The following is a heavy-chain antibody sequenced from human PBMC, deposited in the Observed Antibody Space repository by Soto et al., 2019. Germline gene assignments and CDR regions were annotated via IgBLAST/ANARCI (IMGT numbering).Heavy chain of an antibody. CDR1: GGSISSGDYY. V-gene: IGHV4-30-4*01. CDR3: ARDPMATTTNYYYGMDV. D-gene: IGHD5-12*01. J-gene: IGHJ6*02. Sequence: QVQLQESGPGLVKPSQTLSLTCTVSGGSISSGDYYWSWIRQPPGKGLEWIGYIYYSGSTYYKPSLKSRVTISVDTSKNQFSLKLRSGTAADTAVYYCARDPMATTTNYYYGMDVWGQGTTVTVSS. CDR2: IYYSGST.